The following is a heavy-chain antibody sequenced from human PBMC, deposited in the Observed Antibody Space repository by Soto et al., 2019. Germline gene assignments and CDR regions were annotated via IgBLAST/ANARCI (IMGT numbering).Heavy chain of an antibody. V-gene: IGHV5-51*01. J-gene: IGHJ4*02. CDR1: GYNFAGYW. D-gene: IGHD3-3*01. CDR2: IYPSDSDT. CDR3: TRVGVSTRTFDY. Sequence: GDAMKISCKGSGYNFAGYWIAWVRQMPGKGLELMGIIYPSDSDTRYRPSFQGQVTISADKSISYDYLQWSSLRASDTAMYYCTRVGVSTRTFDYWGQGTPVTVSS.